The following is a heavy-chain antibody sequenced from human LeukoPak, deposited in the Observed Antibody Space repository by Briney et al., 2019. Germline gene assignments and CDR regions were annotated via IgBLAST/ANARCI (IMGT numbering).Heavy chain of an antibody. CDR3: ANTRFKNLFDAFDI. V-gene: IGHV5-51*01. CDR1: ENSFTTSW. J-gene: IGHJ3*02. CDR2: IYPGDSDT. Sequence: GESLKISCKASENSFTTSWIGWVRQMPGRGLEWMGIIYPGDSDTRYSPSFQGQVTISADKSISTAYLQWSSLKASDTAMYYCANTRFKNLFDAFDIWGQGTMVTVSS. D-gene: IGHD1-14*01.